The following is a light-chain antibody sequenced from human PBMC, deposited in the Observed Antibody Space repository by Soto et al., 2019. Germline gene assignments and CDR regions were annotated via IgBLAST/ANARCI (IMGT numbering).Light chain of an antibody. Sequence: QSALTQPASVSGSPGRPTTISCTGPSRAVGGYNYVSWYQQHPGKAPKLMIYEVSNRPSGVSNRFSGSKSGNTASLTISGLQAEDEADYYCSSYTSSSTLVFGGGTKLTVL. V-gene: IGLV2-14*01. CDR3: SSYTSSSTLV. CDR1: SRAVGGYNY. CDR2: EVS. J-gene: IGLJ3*02.